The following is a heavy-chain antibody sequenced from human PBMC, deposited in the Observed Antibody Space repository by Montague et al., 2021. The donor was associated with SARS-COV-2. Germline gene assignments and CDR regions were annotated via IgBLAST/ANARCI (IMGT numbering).Heavy chain of an antibody. Sequence: SETLSLTCAVYGGSFSGYYWSWIRQPPGKGLEWIGEINHSGSTNYNPSLKSRVTISVDTSKNQFSLKLSSVTAADTALYYCARGPKAAGKAFYYYYGMDVWGQAATVTVSS. V-gene: IGHV4-34*01. CDR1: GGSFSGYY. CDR2: INHSGST. CDR3: ARGPKAAGKAFYYYYGMDV. J-gene: IGHJ6*02. D-gene: IGHD6-13*01.